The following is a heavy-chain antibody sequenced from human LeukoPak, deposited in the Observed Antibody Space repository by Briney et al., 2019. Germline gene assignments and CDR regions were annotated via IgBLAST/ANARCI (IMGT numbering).Heavy chain of an antibody. CDR1: GYTLTELS. V-gene: IGHV1-24*01. D-gene: IGHD2-2*01. CDR3: ARDGGPAATPWGTWDY. CDR2: FDPEDGET. Sequence: GASVKVSCKVSGYTLTELSMHWVRQAPGKGLEWMGGFDPEDGETIYAQKFQGRVTMTRDMSTSTVYMELSSLRSEDTAVYYCARDGGPAATPWGTWDYWGQGTLVTVSS. J-gene: IGHJ4*02.